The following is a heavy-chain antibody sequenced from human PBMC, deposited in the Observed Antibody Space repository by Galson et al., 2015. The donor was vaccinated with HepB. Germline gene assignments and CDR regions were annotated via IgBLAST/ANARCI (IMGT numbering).Heavy chain of an antibody. Sequence: LRLSCAASGFTFDDYGMSWVRQAPGKGLEWVSGINWNGGSTGYADSVKGRFTISRDNAKNSLYLQMNSLRAEDTALYYCARLGSSGYYYVGYYFDYWGQGTLVTVSS. V-gene: IGHV3-20*04. CDR1: GFTFDDYG. CDR3: ARLGSSGYYYVGYYFDY. J-gene: IGHJ4*02. D-gene: IGHD3-22*01. CDR2: INWNGGST.